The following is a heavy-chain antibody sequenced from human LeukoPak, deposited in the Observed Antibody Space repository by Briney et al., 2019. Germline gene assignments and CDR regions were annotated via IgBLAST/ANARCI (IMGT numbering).Heavy chain of an antibody. D-gene: IGHD3-16*01. CDR1: DESFSGYY. CDR2: ISQSGST. CDR3: ARPTWGYYFYMDV. J-gene: IGHJ6*03. V-gene: IGHV4-34*01. Sequence: SETLSLTCGVYDESFSGYYWSWIRQPPGKGLEWIGEISQSGSTNYSPSLKSRVTISLDTSKNHFSLNMSSVTAADTAVYYCARPTWGYYFYMDVWGKGTTVTVSS.